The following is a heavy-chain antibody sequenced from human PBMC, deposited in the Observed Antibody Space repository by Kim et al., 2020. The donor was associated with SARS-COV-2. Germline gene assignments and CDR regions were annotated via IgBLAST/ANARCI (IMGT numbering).Heavy chain of an antibody. V-gene: IGHV3-49*03. Sequence: GGSLRLSCTASGFTFGDYAMSWFRQAPGKGLEWVGFIRSKAYGGTTEYAASVKGRFTISRDDSKSIAYLQMNSLKTEDTAVYYCTRDWPNDGSGYSSSWYYFDYWGQGTLVTVSS. CDR2: IRSKAYGGTT. CDR1: GFTFGDYA. D-gene: IGHD6-13*01. CDR3: TRDWPNDGSGYSSSWYYFDY. J-gene: IGHJ4*02.